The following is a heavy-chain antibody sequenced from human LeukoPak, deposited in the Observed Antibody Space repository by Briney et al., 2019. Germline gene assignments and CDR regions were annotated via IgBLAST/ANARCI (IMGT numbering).Heavy chain of an antibody. CDR2: INPSGGST. V-gene: IGHV1-46*02. CDR1: GYTFNSYY. D-gene: IGHD5-18*01. Sequence: ASVKVPCKASGYTFNSYYMHWVRQAPGQGLEWMGIINPSGGSTSHAQKFQGRVTMTRDTSTSTVYMELGSLRSEDTAVYYCARAGDTVMVIEYWGQGTLVTISS. J-gene: IGHJ4*02. CDR3: ARAGDTVMVIEY.